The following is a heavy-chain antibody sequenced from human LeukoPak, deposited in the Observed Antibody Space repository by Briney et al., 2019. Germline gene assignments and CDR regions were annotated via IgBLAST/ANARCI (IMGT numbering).Heavy chain of an antibody. CDR1: GGTFSSYA. CDR2: IIPIFGTA. CDR3: ARLYCSSTSCYSSTSD. D-gene: IGHD2-2*01. J-gene: IGHJ4*02. Sequence: GASVKVSCKASGGTFSSYAISWVRQAPGQGLEWMGGIIPIFGTANYAQKFQGRVTITADKSTSTAYMELSSLRAEDTAVYYCARLYCSSTSCYSSTSDWGQGTLVTVSS. V-gene: IGHV1-69*06.